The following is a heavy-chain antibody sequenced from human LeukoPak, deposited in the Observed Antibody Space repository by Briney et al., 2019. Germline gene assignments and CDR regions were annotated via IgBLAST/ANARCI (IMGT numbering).Heavy chain of an antibody. J-gene: IGHJ6*03. Sequence: PGGSLRLSCAASGFTFSSYSMNWVRQAPGKGLEWVSYISSSGSTIYYADSVKGRFTISRDNAKNSLYLQMNSLRAEDTAVYYCARGHKYYYDSSGYSPYYYYYMDVWGKGTTVTISS. D-gene: IGHD3-22*01. CDR3: ARGHKYYYDSSGYSPYYYYYMDV. CDR1: GFTFSSYS. CDR2: ISSSGSTI. V-gene: IGHV3-48*04.